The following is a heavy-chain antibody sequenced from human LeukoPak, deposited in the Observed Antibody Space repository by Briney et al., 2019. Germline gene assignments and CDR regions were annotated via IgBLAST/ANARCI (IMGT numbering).Heavy chain of an antibody. CDR1: GGSFSGYY. D-gene: IGHD5-18*01. Sequence: SETLSLTCAGYGGSFSGYYWSWIRQPPGKGLEWMWEINHSGSTNYNPSLKSLVTISVETSKNQFSLTLSSVNAAATAVYYRARGRMMKTWIQLWTWVYWGQGTLVTVSS. V-gene: IGHV4-34*01. J-gene: IGHJ4*02. CDR3: ARGRMMKTWIQLWTWVY. CDR2: INHSGST.